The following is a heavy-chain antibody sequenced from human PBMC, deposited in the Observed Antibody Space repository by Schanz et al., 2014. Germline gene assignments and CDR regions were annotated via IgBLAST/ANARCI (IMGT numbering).Heavy chain of an antibody. CDR1: GFMFTKYA. CDR3: AKELYSGSHYGWFDP. V-gene: IGHV3-23*04. Sequence: DVQLVESGGGLAQPGGSLRLSCVASGFMFTKYAMNWVRQAPGKGLEWVSGISGTGTKTYYADSVKSRFTISRDNSKNTVFLQMSSLRADDTALYYCAKELYSGSHYGWFDPWGQGTLVTVSS. J-gene: IGHJ5*02. CDR2: ISGTGTKT. D-gene: IGHD1-26*01.